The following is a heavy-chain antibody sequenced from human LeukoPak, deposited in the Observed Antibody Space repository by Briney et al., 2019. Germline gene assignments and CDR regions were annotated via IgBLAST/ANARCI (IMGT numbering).Heavy chain of an antibody. CDR3: ARDIRIDYSGWSHFDP. CDR2: INHSGST. J-gene: IGHJ5*02. V-gene: IGHV4-34*01. Sequence: GSLRLSCAASGFTFSSYWMSWIRQPPGKGLEWIGEINHSGSTNYNPSLKSRVTISVDTSKNQFSLKLSSVTAADTAVYYCARDIRIDYSGWSHFDPWGQGTLVTVSS. CDR1: GFTFSSYW. D-gene: IGHD6-19*01.